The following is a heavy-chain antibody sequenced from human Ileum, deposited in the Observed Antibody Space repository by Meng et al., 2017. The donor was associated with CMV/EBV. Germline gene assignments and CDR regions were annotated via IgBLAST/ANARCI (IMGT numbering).Heavy chain of an antibody. V-gene: IGHV4-4*07. J-gene: IGHJ5*02. CDR1: GGSLTSYY. Sequence: QLQLQESGHRLLQPSETLSLTCTVTGGSLTSYYWTWIRQPAGKGLEWIGRIHPTGTTDDNPSLRSRVSMSLDKSKNQFSLKLTSVTAADTAVYYCARAAARGVPVDLWGQGTLVTVSS. D-gene: IGHD3-10*01. CDR2: IHPTGTT. CDR3: ARAAARGVPVDL.